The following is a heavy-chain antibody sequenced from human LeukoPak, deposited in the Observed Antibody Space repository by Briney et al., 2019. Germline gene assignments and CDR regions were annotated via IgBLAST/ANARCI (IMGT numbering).Heavy chain of an antibody. V-gene: IGHV1-18*01. CDR2: ISAYNGNT. J-gene: IGHJ3*02. CDR3: ARDLGWELLRSAFDI. CDR1: GGTFSSYG. Sequence: ASVKVSCKASGGTFSSYGISWVRQAPGQGLEWMGWISAYNGNTNYAQKLQGRVTMTTDTSTSTAYMELRSLRSDDTAVYYCARDLGWELLRSAFDIWGQGTMVTVSS. D-gene: IGHD1-26*01.